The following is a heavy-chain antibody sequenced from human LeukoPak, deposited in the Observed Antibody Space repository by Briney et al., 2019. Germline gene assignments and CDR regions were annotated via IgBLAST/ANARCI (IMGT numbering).Heavy chain of an antibody. J-gene: IGHJ4*02. V-gene: IGHV4-30-4*01. Sequence: PSETLSLTCTVSGVSISSGDHYWSWIRQPPGKGLEWIGYIDNSGNTYYDPSLKSRVTISVDTSKNHFSLKLSSVTAADTAVFYCAKMGILTGSFDYWGQGTPVTVSS. CDR1: GVSISSGDHY. D-gene: IGHD3-9*01. CDR2: IDNSGNT. CDR3: AKMGILTGSFDY.